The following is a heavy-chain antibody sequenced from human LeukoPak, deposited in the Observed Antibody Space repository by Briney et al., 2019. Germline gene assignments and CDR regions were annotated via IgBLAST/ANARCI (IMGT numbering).Heavy chain of an antibody. CDR3: AMERYSGDYVPLVDY. Sequence: GVYLRLSCAASALTFSSSSMDRVGQATGKEQKWVSSINSSSSYISYADSVKGRCTLSRDNARNSLFMQMTSLGDEDTAVYFCAMERYSGDYVPLVDYWGQGPLVTVSS. D-gene: IGHD4-17*01. CDR2: INSSSSYI. J-gene: IGHJ4*02. CDR1: ALTFSSSS. V-gene: IGHV3-21*04.